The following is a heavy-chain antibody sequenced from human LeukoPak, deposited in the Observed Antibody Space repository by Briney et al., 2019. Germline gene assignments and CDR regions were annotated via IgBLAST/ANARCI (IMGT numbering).Heavy chain of an antibody. V-gene: IGHV5-51*01. J-gene: IGHJ4*02. CDR1: GYSFSSYW. CDR3: ARLEDDSRGYYDY. CDR2: IYPGSTEK. D-gene: IGHD3-22*01. Sequence: PGESLKISCKGSGYSFSSYWIGWVRQMPGKGLEWMGIIYPGSTEKRYSPSFQGQVTISADKSIGTAYLQWSSLKASDTAMYYCARLEDDSRGYYDYWGQGTLVTVSS.